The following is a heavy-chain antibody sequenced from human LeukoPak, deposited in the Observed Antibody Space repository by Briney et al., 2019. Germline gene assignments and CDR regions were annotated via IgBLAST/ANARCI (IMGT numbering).Heavy chain of an antibody. CDR3: AREGIQLWLQTAFDI. Sequence: GASVNVSCKASGYTFTSYGISWVRQAPGQGLEWMGWISAYNGNTNYAQKLQGRVTMTTDTSTSTAYMELRSLRSDDTAVYYCAREGIQLWLQTAFDIWGQGTMVTVSS. J-gene: IGHJ3*02. CDR2: ISAYNGNT. CDR1: GYTFTSYG. D-gene: IGHD5-18*01. V-gene: IGHV1-18*01.